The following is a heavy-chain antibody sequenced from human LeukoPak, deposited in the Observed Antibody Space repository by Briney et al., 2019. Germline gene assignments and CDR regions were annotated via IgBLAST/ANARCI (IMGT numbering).Heavy chain of an antibody. CDR2: IIPILGIA. CDR3: ARPPYNWNDGEGFGY. J-gene: IGHJ4*02. Sequence: GASVKVSCKASGGTFSSYAISWVRQASGQGLEWMGRIIPILGIANYAQKFQGRVTITADKSTSTAYMGLSSLRSEDTAVYYCARPPYNWNDGEGFGYWGQGTLVTVSS. V-gene: IGHV1-69*04. D-gene: IGHD1-20*01. CDR1: GGTFSSYA.